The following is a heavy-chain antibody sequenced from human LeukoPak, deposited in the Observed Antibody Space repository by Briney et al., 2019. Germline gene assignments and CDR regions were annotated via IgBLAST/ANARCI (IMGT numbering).Heavy chain of an antibody. V-gene: IGHV3-33*05. CDR1: GFTFSSFG. CDR3: AKISPLDYGGKPWALDI. Sequence: GGSLRLSCAASGFTFSSFGLHWVRQAPGKGLEWVALISHDGSNRYYGDSVRGRFTISRDNSKNTLYLQMNSLRAEDTAAYYCAKISPLDYGGKPWALDIWGQGTMVTVSS. D-gene: IGHD4-23*01. J-gene: IGHJ3*02. CDR2: ISHDGSNR.